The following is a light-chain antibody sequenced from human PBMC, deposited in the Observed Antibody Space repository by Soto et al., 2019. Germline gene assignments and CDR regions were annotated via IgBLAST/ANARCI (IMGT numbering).Light chain of an antibody. CDR1: SSNIGAGYD. CDR2: GNS. CDR3: QSYDSSLSGYMV. V-gene: IGLV1-40*01. Sequence: QSVRTQPPSVSGAPGQRVTISCTGSSSNIGAGYDVHWYQQLPGTAPKLLIYGNSNRPSGVPDRFSGSKSGTSASLAITGLQAEDEADYYCQSYDSSLSGYMVFGGGTKLTVL. J-gene: IGLJ2*01.